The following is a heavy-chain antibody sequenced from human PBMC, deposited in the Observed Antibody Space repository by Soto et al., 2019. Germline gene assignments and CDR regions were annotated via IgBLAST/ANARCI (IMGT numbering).Heavy chain of an antibody. CDR3: ARDTILLWFGELSLNWFDP. CDR1: GYTFTSYA. Sequence: ASVKVCCKASGYTFTSYAMHWVRQAPGQRLEWMGWINAGNGNTKYSQKFQGRVTITRDTSASTAYMELSSLRSEDTAVYYCARDTILLWFGELSLNWFDPWGQGTLVTVSS. J-gene: IGHJ5*02. CDR2: INAGNGNT. D-gene: IGHD3-10*01. V-gene: IGHV1-3*01.